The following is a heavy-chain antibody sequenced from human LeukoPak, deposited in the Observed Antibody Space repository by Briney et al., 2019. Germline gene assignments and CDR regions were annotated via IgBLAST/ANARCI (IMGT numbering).Heavy chain of an antibody. CDR1: GGSISSYY. Sequence: PSETLSLTCTVSGGSISSYYWSWIRQPPGKGLEWIGYIYYSGSTNYNPSLKSRVTISVDTSKNQFSLKLSSVTAADTAVYYCARGPTTVVTPGFDYWGQGTPVTVSS. CDR3: ARGPTTVVTPGFDY. V-gene: IGHV4-59*01. D-gene: IGHD4-23*01. CDR2: IYYSGST. J-gene: IGHJ4*02.